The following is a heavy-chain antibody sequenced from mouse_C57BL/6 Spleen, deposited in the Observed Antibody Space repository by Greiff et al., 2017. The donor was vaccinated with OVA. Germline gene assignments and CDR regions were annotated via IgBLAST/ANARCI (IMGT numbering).Heavy chain of an antibody. J-gene: IGHJ3*01. D-gene: IGHD1-1*01. CDR2: ISSGSSTI. Sequence: EVMLVESGGGLVKPGGSLKLSCAASGFTFSDYGMHWVRQAPEKGLEWVAYISSGSSTIYYADTVKGRFTISRDNAKNTLFLQMTSLRSEDTAMYYCAGVYYGSSYVAWFAYWGQGTLVTVSA. CDR3: AGVYYGSSYVAWFAY. V-gene: IGHV5-17*01. CDR1: GFTFSDYG.